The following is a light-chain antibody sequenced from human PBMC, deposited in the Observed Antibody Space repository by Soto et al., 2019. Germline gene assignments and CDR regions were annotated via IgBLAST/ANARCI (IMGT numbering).Light chain of an antibody. V-gene: IGLV1-47*01. Sequence: QSVLTQPPSASGTPGQGVTISCYGSTSNIGSNYVYWYQQLPGTAPKLLIYRNKQRPLGVTDPFSGSKSGTSASLAISGLRADEGADSFCATGDVSLNGFYVFGTGTKHTVL. CDR2: RNK. J-gene: IGLJ1*01. CDR1: TSNIGSNY. CDR3: ATGDVSLNGFYV.